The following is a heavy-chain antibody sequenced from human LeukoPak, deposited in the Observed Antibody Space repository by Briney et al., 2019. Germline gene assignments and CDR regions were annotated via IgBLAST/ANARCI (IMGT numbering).Heavy chain of an antibody. CDR2: IKQDGSEK. CDR3: AREKEGVIIPDY. D-gene: IGHD3-10*01. CDR1: GFTFISYW. Sequence: GGSLRLSCAASGFTFISYWMSWVRQAPGKGLEWVANIKQDGSEKYYVDSVKGRFTISRDNAKNSLYLQMNSLRAEDTAVYYCAREKEGVIIPDYWGEGNLGTVSS. J-gene: IGHJ4*02. V-gene: IGHV3-7*01.